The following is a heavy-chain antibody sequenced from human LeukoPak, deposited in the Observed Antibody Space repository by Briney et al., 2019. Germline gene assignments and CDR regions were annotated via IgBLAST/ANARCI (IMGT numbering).Heavy chain of an antibody. CDR3: AGNPEMVRNAVYFDY. V-gene: IGHV4-39*02. CDR1: GGSMSGSSYY. CDR2: TYYSGDT. D-gene: IGHD5-24*01. J-gene: IGHJ4*02. Sequence: PSETLSLTCSVSGGSMSGSSYYWVWIRQPPGKGLEWIASTYYSGDTYYNQSLKSRVTISVDTSKNHFSLKLSSVTAADTAVYFCAGNPEMVRNAVYFDYWGQGTLVTVSS.